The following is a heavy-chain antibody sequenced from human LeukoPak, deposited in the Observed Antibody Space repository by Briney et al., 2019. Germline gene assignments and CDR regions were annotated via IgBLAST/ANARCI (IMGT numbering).Heavy chain of an antibody. V-gene: IGHV4-39*01. CDR3: ARHSAAGVSGSPYRPFDY. J-gene: IGHJ4*02. CDR2: IYYSGNI. Sequence: PSETLSLTCNVSGGSLSSINYYWCWIRQPPGKGLQWIGSIYYSGNIYYNPSLESRVTISVDTSKNQLSLKLSSVTAADTAVYYCARHSAAGVSGSPYRPFDYWGQGTLVTVSS. CDR1: GGSLSSINYY. D-gene: IGHD3-16*01.